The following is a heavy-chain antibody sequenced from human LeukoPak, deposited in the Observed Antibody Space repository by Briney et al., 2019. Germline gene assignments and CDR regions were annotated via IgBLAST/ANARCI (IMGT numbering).Heavy chain of an antibody. J-gene: IGHJ3*02. D-gene: IGHD6-19*01. CDR1: GFTVSSNY. V-gene: IGHV3-53*01. Sequence: GGSLRLSCAASGFTVSSNYMSWVRQAPGKGLEWVSVIYSSDSTYYTDSVKGRFTISRDNSKNTLYLQMNSLRAEDTAVYYCARGYSSGKGNAFDIWGQGTMVTVSS. CDR3: ARGYSSGKGNAFDI. CDR2: IYSSDST.